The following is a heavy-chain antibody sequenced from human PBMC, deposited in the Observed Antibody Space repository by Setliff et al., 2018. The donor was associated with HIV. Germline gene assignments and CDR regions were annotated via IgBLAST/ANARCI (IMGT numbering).Heavy chain of an antibody. D-gene: IGHD3-10*01. J-gene: IGHJ3*02. CDR1: GFTFSFDW. V-gene: IGHV3-7*01. CDR2: LTPDGSQV. CDR3: VRDLLWAFDM. Sequence: GSLRLSCAASGFTFSFDWMSWVRQAPGKGLEWVASLTPDGSQVYYADSVRGRFAISRDNGKNSLYLQMNSLRPEDTALYYCVRDLLWAFDMWGPGTMVTVSS.